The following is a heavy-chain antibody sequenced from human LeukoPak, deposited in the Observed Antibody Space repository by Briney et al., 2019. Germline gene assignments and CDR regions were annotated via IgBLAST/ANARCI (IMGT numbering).Heavy chain of an antibody. CDR2: VVGDGSDK. Sequence: PGGSLRLSCAASGFTFSNYWMSLVRQAPGKGLEWVANVVGDGSDKYYVDSVKGRFTVSRDNAKNSLYLQMNSLRAEDTAVYYCARNNYYARDYWGQGTLVTVAS. D-gene: IGHD1-26*01. J-gene: IGHJ4*02. CDR3: ARNNYYARDY. V-gene: IGHV3-7*01. CDR1: GFTFSNYW.